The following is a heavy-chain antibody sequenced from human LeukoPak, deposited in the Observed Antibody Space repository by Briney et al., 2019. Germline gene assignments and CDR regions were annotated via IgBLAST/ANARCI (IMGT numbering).Heavy chain of an antibody. CDR1: GYTFTSYD. CDR3: ARGRYYDSSGWIDY. Sequence: AASVKVSCKASGYTFTSYDINWVRQATGQGLEWMGWMNPNSGNTGYAQKFQGRVTITRNTSISTAYMELSSLRSEDTAVYYCARGRYYDSSGWIDYWGQGTLVTVSS. D-gene: IGHD3-22*01. V-gene: IGHV1-8*03. J-gene: IGHJ4*02. CDR2: MNPNSGNT.